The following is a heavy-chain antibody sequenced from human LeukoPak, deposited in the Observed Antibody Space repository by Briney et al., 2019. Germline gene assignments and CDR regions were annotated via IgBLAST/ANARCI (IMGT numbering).Heavy chain of an antibody. J-gene: IGHJ4*02. D-gene: IGHD2-2*01. V-gene: IGHV4-39*01. CDR3: ARHPIRGIVVVPAAIRG. CDR2: LYSSGST. Sequence: SETLSLTCTVSGGSISSNNYYWGWIRQPPGKGLEWIGSLYSSGSTYYNPSLKSRVTISVDTSKNQFSLKPSSVTAADTAVYYCARHPIRGIVVVPAAIRGWGQGTLVTVSS. CDR1: GGSISSNNYY.